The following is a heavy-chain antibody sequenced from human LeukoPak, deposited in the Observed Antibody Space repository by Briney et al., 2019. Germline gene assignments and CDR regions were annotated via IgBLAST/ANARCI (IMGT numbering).Heavy chain of an antibody. V-gene: IGHV3-9*03. CDR1: GFTFDDYA. CDR2: ISWNSGSI. J-gene: IGHJ4*02. Sequence: GGSLRLSCAASGFTFDDYAMHWVRQAPGKGLEWVSGISWNSGSIGYADSVKGRFTISRDNAKNSLYLQMNSLRAEDMALYYCAKGINFGSNWGAFDYWGQGTLVTVSS. D-gene: IGHD7-27*01. CDR3: AKGINFGSNWGAFDY.